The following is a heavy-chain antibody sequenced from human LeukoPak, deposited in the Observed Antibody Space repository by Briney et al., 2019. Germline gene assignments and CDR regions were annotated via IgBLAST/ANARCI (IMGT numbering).Heavy chain of an antibody. CDR3: ARGIAARGENWFDP. CDR2: IIPIFGTA. V-gene: IGHV1-69*13. CDR1: GGTFSSYA. Sequence: GASVKVSCKASGGTFSSYAISWVRQAPGQGLEWMGGIIPIFGTANYAQKFQGRVTITADESTSTAYMELSSLRSEDTAVYYCARGIAARGENWFDPWGQGTLVTVSS. D-gene: IGHD6-6*01. J-gene: IGHJ5*02.